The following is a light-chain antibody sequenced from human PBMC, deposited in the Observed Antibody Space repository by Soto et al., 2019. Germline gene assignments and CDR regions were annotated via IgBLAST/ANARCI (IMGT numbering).Light chain of an antibody. V-gene: IGKV1-5*01. CDR2: GAS. CDR1: QSISSW. CDR3: QQYNSYPST. Sequence: DIQMTQSPSTLSASVGDRVTITCRASQSISSWLAWYQQKPGKAPKLLIYGASSLESGVPSRFSGSGSGTEFTLTISSLQPDDFATYYCQQYNSYPSTFGQGTRREIK. J-gene: IGKJ5*01.